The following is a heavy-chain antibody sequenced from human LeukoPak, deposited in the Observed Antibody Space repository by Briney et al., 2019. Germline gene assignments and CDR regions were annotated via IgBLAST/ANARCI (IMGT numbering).Heavy chain of an antibody. Sequence: GGSLRLSCAASGFTFSSYAMSWVRQAPGKGLEWVSAISGSGGSTYYADSVKGRFTISRDNSKNTLYLQMNSLRAEDAAVYYCAPSSHSGSYYPNWGQGTLVTVSS. V-gene: IGHV3-23*01. J-gene: IGHJ4*02. CDR1: GFTFSSYA. D-gene: IGHD1-26*01. CDR3: APSSHSGSYYPN. CDR2: ISGSGGST.